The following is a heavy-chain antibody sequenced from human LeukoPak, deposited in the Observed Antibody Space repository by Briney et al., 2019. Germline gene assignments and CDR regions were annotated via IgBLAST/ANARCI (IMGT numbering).Heavy chain of an antibody. CDR3: TREVERGGGYWGGDS. V-gene: IGHV3-49*04. J-gene: IGHJ4*02. D-gene: IGHD1-26*01. CDR2: ITSKAYGGTT. CDR1: GFNFEDYA. Sequence: PGRSLRLSCATSGFNFEDYAMNWVRQAPGKGLEWLGLITSKAYGGTTDLAASVKGRFSISRDESKPIAYLQMNSLKIEDTGVYYCTREVERGGGYWGGDSWGQGTLVTVSS.